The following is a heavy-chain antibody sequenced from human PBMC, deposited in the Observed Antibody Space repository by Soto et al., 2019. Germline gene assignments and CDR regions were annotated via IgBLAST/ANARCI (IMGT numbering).Heavy chain of an antibody. D-gene: IGHD3-10*01. V-gene: IGHV3-53*01. CDR2: IYDNGTT. CDR1: GLTVSNAY. CDR3: VRPLPSGRNYGLDV. J-gene: IGHJ6*02. Sequence: SCAXSGLTVSNAYMAWVRQAPGMGLEWVSVIYDNGTTYYADSVKGRFTISRDTSTNTLSLQMDSLRAEDTAVYYCVRPLPSGRNYGLDVWGQGTTVTVSS.